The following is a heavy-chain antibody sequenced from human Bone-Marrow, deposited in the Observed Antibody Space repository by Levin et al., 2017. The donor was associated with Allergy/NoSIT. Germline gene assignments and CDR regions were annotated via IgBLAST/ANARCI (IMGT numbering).Heavy chain of an antibody. D-gene: IGHD3-16*01. Sequence: ASVKVSCQASGYRFTSYGISWVRQAPGQGLEWMGWISTYNGDTKHAQSVQGRVTMTTDTSTSTAYMELRSLRSDDTAVYYCARDLRLTTYYLDYYFDYWGQGSLVTVSS. CDR1: GYRFTSYG. CDR3: ARDLRLTTYYLDYYFDY. CDR2: ISTYNGDT. J-gene: IGHJ4*02. V-gene: IGHV1-18*01.